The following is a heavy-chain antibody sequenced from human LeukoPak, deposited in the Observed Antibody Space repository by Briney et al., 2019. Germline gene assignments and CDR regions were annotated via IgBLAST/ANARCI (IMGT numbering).Heavy chain of an antibody. V-gene: IGHV3-9*01. Sequence: GRSLRLSCAASGFTFGGYAMHWVRQAPGKGLEWVSGISWNSGSIGYADSVKGRFTISRDNAKNSLYLQMNSLRAEDTALYYCAKGKEGKRGYSYGFDYWGQGTLVTVSS. CDR3: AKGKEGKRGYSYGFDY. D-gene: IGHD5-18*01. J-gene: IGHJ4*02. CDR1: GFTFGGYA. CDR2: ISWNSGSI.